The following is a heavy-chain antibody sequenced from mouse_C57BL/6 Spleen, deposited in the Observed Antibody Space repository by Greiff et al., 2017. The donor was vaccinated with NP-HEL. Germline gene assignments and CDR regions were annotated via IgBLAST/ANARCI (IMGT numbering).Heavy chain of an antibody. D-gene: IGHD1-1*01. J-gene: IGHJ2*01. CDR2: IYPGDGDT. CDR3: ARDVYYGSFDY. CDR1: GYAFSSSW. Sequence: VQLHQSGPELVKPGASVKISCKASGYAFSSSWMNWVKQRPGKGLEWIGRIYPGDGDTNYNGKFKGKATLTADKSSSTAYMQLSSLTSEDSAVYFCARDVYYGSFDYWGQGTTLTVSS. V-gene: IGHV1-82*01.